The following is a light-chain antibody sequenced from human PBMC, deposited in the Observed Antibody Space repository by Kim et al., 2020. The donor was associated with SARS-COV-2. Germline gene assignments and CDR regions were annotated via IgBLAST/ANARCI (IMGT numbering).Light chain of an antibody. CDR2: GAS. J-gene: IGKJ4*01. CDR1: VRSSGD. CDR3: KQYNNWPLT. Sequence: VSGGERATLSWRASVRSSGDLAWYKRKPGQAPRLLIYGASTRASATPASFSGRGSGSEFTLTISSLRSEDFAVYYCKQYNNWPLTFGGGTKVDIK. V-gene: IGKV3-15*01.